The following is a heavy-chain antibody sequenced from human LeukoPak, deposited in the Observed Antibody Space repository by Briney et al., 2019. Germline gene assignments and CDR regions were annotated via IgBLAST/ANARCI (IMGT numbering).Heavy chain of an antibody. CDR2: IYYSGST. CDR1: GGSISSGGYY. J-gene: IGHJ4*02. CDR3: ARGLDDYGDYHIDY. D-gene: IGHD4-17*01. Sequence: KPSQTLSLTCTVSGGSISSGGYYWSWIRQHPGKGLEWIGYIYYSGSTYYNPSLKSRVTISVDTSKNQFSLKLSSVTAADTAVYYCARGLDDYGDYHIDYWGQGTLVTVSS. V-gene: IGHV4-31*03.